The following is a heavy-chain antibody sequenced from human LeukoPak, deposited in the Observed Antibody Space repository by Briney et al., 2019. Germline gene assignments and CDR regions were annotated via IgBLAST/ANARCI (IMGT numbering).Heavy chain of an antibody. D-gene: IGHD3-3*01. Sequence: GGSLRLSCAASGFTFSSNWMSWVRQAPGKGLEWVANIQQDGSEKSYVDSVKGRFTISRDNAKNSVYLRMNSLRAEDTAVYYCAGGRYYDFYPWGQGTLVTVSS. CDR2: IQQDGSEK. V-gene: IGHV3-7*02. CDR3: AGGRYYDFYP. CDR1: GFTFSSNW. J-gene: IGHJ5*02.